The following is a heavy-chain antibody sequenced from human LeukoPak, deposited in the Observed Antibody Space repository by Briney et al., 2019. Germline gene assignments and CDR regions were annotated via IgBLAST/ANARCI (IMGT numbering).Heavy chain of an antibody. CDR2: ISSSGSTI. CDR3: ASSSSWYDY. V-gene: IGHV3-48*03. D-gene: IGHD6-13*01. J-gene: IGHJ4*02. CDR1: GFTFSSYE. Sequence: GGSLRLSCAASGFTFSSYEMNWVRQAPGKGLEWVSYISSSGSTIYYAGSVKGRFTISRDNPKNSLYLQMNSLRAEDTAVYYCASSSSWYDYWGQGTLVTVSS.